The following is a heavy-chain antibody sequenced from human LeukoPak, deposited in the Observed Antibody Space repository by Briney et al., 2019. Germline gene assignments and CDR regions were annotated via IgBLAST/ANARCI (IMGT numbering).Heavy chain of an antibody. D-gene: IGHD2-8*01. CDR3: AREDIVLMVYATHYFDY. CDR1: GYSISSGYY. J-gene: IGHJ4*02. V-gene: IGHV4-38-2*02. Sequence: PSETLSLTCAVSGYSISSGYYWGWIRQPPGKGLEWIGSIYHSGSTYYNPSLKSRVTISVDTSKSQFSLKLSSVTAADTAVYYCAREDIVLMVYATHYFDYWGQGTLVTVSS. CDR2: IYHSGST.